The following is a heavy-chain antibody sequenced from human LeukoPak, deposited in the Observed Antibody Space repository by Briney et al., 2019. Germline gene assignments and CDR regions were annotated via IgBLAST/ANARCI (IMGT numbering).Heavy chain of an antibody. Sequence: PGGSLRLSCAASGFTFSSYAMHWVRQAPGKGLVWVSIINTDGSTTRYADSVKGRFTISRDNAKNTLYLQINSPRVEDTAVYFCARDTSRTMDVWGQGTTVTV. CDR3: ARDTSRTMDV. D-gene: IGHD2/OR15-2a*01. CDR2: INTDGSTT. J-gene: IGHJ6*02. CDR1: GFTFSSYA. V-gene: IGHV3-74*01.